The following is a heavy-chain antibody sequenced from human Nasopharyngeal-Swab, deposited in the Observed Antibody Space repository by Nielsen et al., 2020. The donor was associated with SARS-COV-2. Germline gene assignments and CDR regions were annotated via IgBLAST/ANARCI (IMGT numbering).Heavy chain of an antibody. J-gene: IGHJ4*02. Sequence: GESLKISCAASGFNFNNYWMSWVRQAPGKGLELVANIKQDGSERHYLESVRGRFTISRDNAKNSVFLQMNNLRVEDTAVYYCTKDHVRGWQLDSWGQGTLVTVSS. CDR2: IKQDGSER. V-gene: IGHV3-7*03. CDR1: GFNFNNYW. D-gene: IGHD6-19*01. CDR3: TKDHVRGWQLDS.